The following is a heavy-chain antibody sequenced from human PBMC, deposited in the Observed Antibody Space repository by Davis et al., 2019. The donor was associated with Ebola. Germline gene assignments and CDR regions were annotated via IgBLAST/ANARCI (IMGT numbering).Heavy chain of an antibody. Sequence: GSLRLSCTVSGGSISSYYWSWIRQPPGKGLEWIGEINHSGSTNYNPSLKSRVTISVDTSKNQFSLKLSSVTAADTAVYYCATRAGAGTERWGQGTLVTVSS. J-gene: IGHJ4*02. D-gene: IGHD1-14*01. CDR1: GGSISSYY. CDR2: INHSGST. V-gene: IGHV4-34*01. CDR3: ATRAGAGTER.